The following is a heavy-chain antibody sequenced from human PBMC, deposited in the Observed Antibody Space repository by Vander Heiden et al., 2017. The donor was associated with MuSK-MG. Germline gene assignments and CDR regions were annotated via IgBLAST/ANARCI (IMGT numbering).Heavy chain of an antibody. V-gene: IGHV4-39*01. CDR2: IYYSGST. D-gene: IGHD3-10*01. CDR1: GGSISSSSYY. CDR3: ARHGGGLWFGELLFLAEIDY. J-gene: IGHJ4*02. Sequence: QLQLQESGPGLVKPSATLSLTCTVSGGSISSSSYYWGWIRQPPGKGLEWIGSIYYSGSTYYNPSLKSRVTISVDTSKNQFSLKLSSVTAADTAVYYCARHGGGLWFGELLFLAEIDYWGQGTLVTVSS.